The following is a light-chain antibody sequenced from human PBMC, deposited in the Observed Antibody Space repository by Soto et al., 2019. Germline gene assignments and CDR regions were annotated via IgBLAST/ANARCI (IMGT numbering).Light chain of an antibody. CDR2: GAS. J-gene: IGKJ1*01. CDR3: QHYNSYSEA. CDR1: QSISSW. Sequence: DIQMTQSPSTLSSSVGARFTITCTASQSISSWLAWYQQKPGKAPKVLIYGASNLQSGVPPRFSGSGSGTDFTLAISSLQPDDFATDYCQHYNSYSEAFGQGTKVEIK. V-gene: IGKV1-5*01.